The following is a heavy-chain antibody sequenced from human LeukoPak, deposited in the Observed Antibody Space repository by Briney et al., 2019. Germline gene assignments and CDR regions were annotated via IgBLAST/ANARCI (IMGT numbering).Heavy chain of an antibody. CDR3: ARGGHSSSWYRGEYFQH. V-gene: IGHV4-34*01. D-gene: IGHD6-13*01. Sequence: SETLSLTCAAYGGSFSGYYWSWIRQPPGKGLEWIGEINHSGSTNYNPSLKSRVTISVDTSKNQFSLKLSSVTAADTAVYYCARGGHSSSWYRGEYFQHWGQGTLVTVSS. J-gene: IGHJ1*01. CDR2: INHSGST. CDR1: GGSFSGYY.